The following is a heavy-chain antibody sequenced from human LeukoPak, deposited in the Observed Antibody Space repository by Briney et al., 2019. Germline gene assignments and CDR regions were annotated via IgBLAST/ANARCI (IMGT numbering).Heavy chain of an antibody. CDR1: GFTFSSYS. D-gene: IGHD1-26*01. CDR3: ARDSLQWELPFDY. CDR2: ISSSSSTI. J-gene: IGHJ4*02. V-gene: IGHV3-48*01. Sequence: GGSLRLSCAASGFTFSSYSMNWVRQAPGKGLEWVSYISSSSSTIYYADSVKGRFTISRDNAKNSLYLQMNSLRAEDTAVYYCARDSLQWELPFDYWGQGTLVTVSS.